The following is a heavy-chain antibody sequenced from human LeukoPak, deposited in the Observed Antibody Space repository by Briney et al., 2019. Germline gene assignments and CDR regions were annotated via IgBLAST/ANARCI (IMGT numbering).Heavy chain of an antibody. CDR2: IYYSGST. J-gene: IGHJ4*02. Sequence: SETLSLTCTVSGGSVSSGSYYWSWIRQPPGKGLEWIGYIYYSGSTNYNPSLKSRVSISVDTSKNQFSLKLSSVTAADTAVYYCARDLGLAGIDYWGQGTLVTVSS. D-gene: IGHD6-19*01. CDR3: ARDLGLAGIDY. CDR1: GGSVSSGSYY. V-gene: IGHV4-61*01.